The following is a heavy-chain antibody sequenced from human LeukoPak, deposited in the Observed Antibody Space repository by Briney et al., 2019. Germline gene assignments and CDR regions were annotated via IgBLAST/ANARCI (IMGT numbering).Heavy chain of an antibody. J-gene: IGHJ3*02. CDR2: MNPNSGNT. CDR3: ARGSRAHNGAFDI. CDR1: GYTFTSYD. V-gene: IGHV1-8*01. Sequence: ASVKVSRKASGYTFTSYDINWVRQATGQGLEWMGWMNPNSGNTGYAQKFQGRVTMTRNTSISTAYMELSSLRSEDTAVYYCARGSRAHNGAFDIWGQGTMVTVSS. D-gene: IGHD2-8*01.